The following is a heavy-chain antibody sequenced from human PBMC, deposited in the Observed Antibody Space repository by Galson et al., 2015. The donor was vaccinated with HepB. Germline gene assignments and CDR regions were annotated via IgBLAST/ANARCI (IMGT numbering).Heavy chain of an antibody. CDR1: GFTFSDYY. V-gene: IGHV3-11*01. CDR2: ISSSGSTI. CDR3: ARVVGHYYYYYSMDV. D-gene: IGHD1-26*01. J-gene: IGHJ6*02. Sequence: SLRLSCAASGFTFSDYYMSWIRQAPGKGLEWVSYISSSGSTIYYADSVKGRFTISRDNAKNSLYLQMNSLRAEDTAVYYCARVVGHYYYYYSMDVWGQGTTVTVSS.